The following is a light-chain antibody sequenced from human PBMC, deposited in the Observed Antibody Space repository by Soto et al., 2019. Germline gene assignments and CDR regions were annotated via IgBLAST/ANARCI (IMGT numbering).Light chain of an antibody. CDR1: QSVLYSSNNKNY. V-gene: IGKV4-1*01. J-gene: IGKJ5*01. CDR3: QQYYRTPIT. Sequence: DIVMTQSPDSLAVSLGERATINCKSSQSVLYSSNNKNYLAWYQQQPGQPPKLLIYWASTRESGVPDRFSGSGSGTDCTLTISRLQAEDVAVYYCQQYYRTPITFGQGTRLEIK. CDR2: WAS.